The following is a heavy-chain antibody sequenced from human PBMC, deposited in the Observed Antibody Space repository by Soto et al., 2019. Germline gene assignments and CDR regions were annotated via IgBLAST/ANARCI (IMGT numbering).Heavy chain of an antibody. Sequence: GASVKVSCKASGGTFISYAISRVRQAPGQGLEWMGGIIPIFSTANYAQKYQGRVTITADESTSTAYMELSSLRSEDTVVYYCARENGGYEGNWFDPWGQGTLVTVSS. CDR1: GGTFISYA. CDR3: ARENGGYEGNWFDP. CDR2: IIPIFSTA. V-gene: IGHV1-69*13. D-gene: IGHD5-12*01. J-gene: IGHJ5*02.